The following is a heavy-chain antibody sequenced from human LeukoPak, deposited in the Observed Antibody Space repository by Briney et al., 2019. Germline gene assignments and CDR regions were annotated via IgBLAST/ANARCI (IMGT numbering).Heavy chain of an antibody. V-gene: IGHV3-23*01. CDR1: GFTFSSHA. D-gene: IGHD3-3*01. J-gene: IGHJ4*02. CDR2: ISGSGGST. CDR3: AKAHWDLERLFDY. Sequence: QPGGSLRLSCAPSGFTFSSHAMSWVRQAPGKGLEWVSAISGSGGSTYYADSVKGRFTISRDNSKNTLYLQMNSLRAEDTAVYYCAKAHWDLERLFDYWGQGTLVTVSS.